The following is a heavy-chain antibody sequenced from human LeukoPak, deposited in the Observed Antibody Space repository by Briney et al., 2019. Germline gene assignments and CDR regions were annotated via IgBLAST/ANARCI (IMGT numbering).Heavy chain of an antibody. V-gene: IGHV4-39*01. CDR3: ARCVSYYDSSGYFD. CDR2: VYYSGST. Sequence: SETLSLTCSVSGGSINSSNYYWGLIRQPPGTGLEWIGNVYYSGSTFYNPSLKSRVIIFVDTSKNQFSLKLSSVTAADTAVYYCARCVSYYDSSGYFDWGQGTLVTVSS. CDR1: GGSINSSNYY. J-gene: IGHJ4*02. D-gene: IGHD3-22*01.